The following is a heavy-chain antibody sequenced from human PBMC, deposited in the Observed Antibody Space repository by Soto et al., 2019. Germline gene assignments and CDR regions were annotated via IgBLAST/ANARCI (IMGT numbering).Heavy chain of an antibody. Sequence: GGSLRLSCAASGFTFSSYGMHWVRQAPGKGLEWVAVISYDGSNKYYADSVKGRFTISRDNSKNTLYLQMNSLRAEDTAVYYCAKNGGYDYLGMDVWGQGTTVTVSS. CDR2: ISYDGSNK. J-gene: IGHJ6*02. CDR1: GFTFSSYG. D-gene: IGHD5-12*01. CDR3: AKNGGYDYLGMDV. V-gene: IGHV3-30*18.